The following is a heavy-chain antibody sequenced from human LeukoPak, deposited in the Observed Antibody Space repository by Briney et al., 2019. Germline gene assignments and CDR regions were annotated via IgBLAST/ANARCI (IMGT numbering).Heavy chain of an antibody. CDR2: TNHSGRT. J-gene: IGHJ5*02. V-gene: IGHV4-34*01. CDR1: GGSFSDYY. CDR3: AGHEYGSGNASGRRRFDP. D-gene: IGHD3-10*01. Sequence: PSETLSFTSAVYGGSFSDYYWSWLRQPPGNGLMWIGDTNHSGRTNYNPSQKSRVTISVDTTSNQYSLKLSSVTAADTAVYYCAGHEYGSGNASGRRRFDPWGQGTLVTVSS.